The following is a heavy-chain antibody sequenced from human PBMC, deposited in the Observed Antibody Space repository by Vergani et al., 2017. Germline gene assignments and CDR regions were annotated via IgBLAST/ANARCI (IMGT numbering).Heavy chain of an antibody. J-gene: IGHJ4*02. D-gene: IGHD3-22*01. V-gene: IGHV3-23*04. CDR1: GFTFSSYA. CDR3: AKNEMGMIVVVMHVGFDY. Sequence: VQLVESGGGVVQPGRSLRLSCAASGFTFSSYAMSWVRQAPGKGLEWVSAISGSGGSTYYADSVKGRFTISRDNSKNTLYLQMNSLRAEDTAVYYCAKNEMGMIVVVMHVGFDYWGQGTLVTVSS. CDR2: ISGSGGST.